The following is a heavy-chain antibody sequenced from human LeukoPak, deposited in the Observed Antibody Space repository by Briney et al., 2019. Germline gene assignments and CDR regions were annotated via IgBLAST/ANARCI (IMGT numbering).Heavy chain of an antibody. CDR2: INPNSGGT. Sequence: GASVKVSCKASGYTFTGYYMYWARQAPGQGLGWMGWINPNSGGTNYAQKFQGRVTMTRDTSISTDYMELSRLRSEGTAVYICARVSPDTAEAGPALDYWGQGTLVTVSS. J-gene: IGHJ4*02. CDR1: GYTFTGYY. CDR3: ARVSPDTAEAGPALDY. D-gene: IGHD6-13*01. V-gene: IGHV1-2*02.